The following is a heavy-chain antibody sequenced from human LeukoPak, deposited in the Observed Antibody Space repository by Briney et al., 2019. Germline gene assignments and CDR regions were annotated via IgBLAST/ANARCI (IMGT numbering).Heavy chain of an antibody. J-gene: IGHJ3*02. CDR2: ISSSGSL. CDR3: AINPDYGDYIDAFHI. V-gene: IGHV3-48*03. CDR1: GFTFSDYE. Sequence: GGSLRPSCGGSGFTFSDYEMNWVRQTPGKGLEWDSYISSSGSLYYADSVTGRFTISRDNAKNSLYLHMNSLRAEDTAVYYCAINPDYGDYIDAFHIWGQGTMVTVSS. D-gene: IGHD4-17*01.